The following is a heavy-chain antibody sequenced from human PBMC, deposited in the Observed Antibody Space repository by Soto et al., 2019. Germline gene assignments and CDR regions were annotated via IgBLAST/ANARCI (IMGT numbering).Heavy chain of an antibody. CDR3: ARGDSTGSPTGWFDP. J-gene: IGHJ5*02. V-gene: IGHV1-18*04. CDR2: ISNYNGDT. CDR1: GYTFITYG. D-gene: IGHD6-19*01. Sequence: GASVKVSCKASGYTFITYGINWVRQAPGQGLEWVGWISNYNGDTKYAEKFQGRVTLTTDTSTTTTYMDLRSLTSDDTAVYFCARGDSTGSPTGWFDPWGQGTLVTVSS.